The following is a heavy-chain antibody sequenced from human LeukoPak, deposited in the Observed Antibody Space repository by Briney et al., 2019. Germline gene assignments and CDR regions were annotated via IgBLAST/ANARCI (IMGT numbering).Heavy chain of an antibody. CDR1: GHSISSGYY. CDR3: ASIGYCSGGGCYVVY. Sequence: SETLSLTCAVSGHSISSGYYWGWIRPPPGKGLEWIGSFYQSGGTYFNPSLKSRVSKSVDTSKNQFSLNLRSVTAADTAVYYCASIGYCSGGGCYVVYWGQGTLVTVSS. D-gene: IGHD2-15*01. CDR2: FYQSGGT. V-gene: IGHV4-38-2*01. J-gene: IGHJ4*02.